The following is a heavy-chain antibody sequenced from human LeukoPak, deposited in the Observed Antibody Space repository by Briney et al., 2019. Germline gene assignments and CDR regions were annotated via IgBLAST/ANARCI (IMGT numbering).Heavy chain of an antibody. CDR2: IYTSGIT. D-gene: IGHD2-2*01. V-gene: IGHV4-61*02. Sequence: SQTLSLTCTVSGGSISSTTYYWSWIRRPAGKGLEWIGRIYTSGITNYNPSLKSRVTISVDTSKNQFSLKLRSVTAADTAVYYCARGPYQTLFTPYYFDSWGQGTLVTVSS. J-gene: IGHJ4*02. CDR1: GGSISSTTYY. CDR3: ARGPYQTLFTPYYFDS.